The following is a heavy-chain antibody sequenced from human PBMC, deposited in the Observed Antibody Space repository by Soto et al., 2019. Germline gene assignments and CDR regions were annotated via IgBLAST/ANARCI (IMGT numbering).Heavy chain of an antibody. V-gene: IGHV5-51*01. CDR3: ARGGVSTRTFDD. CDR1: GYNFAGYW. Sequence: GESLKISCKGSGYNFAGYWIAWVRQMSGKGLELMGIIYPSDSDTRYRPSFQGQVTISADKSISSAYLQWSSLRASDTAMYYCARGGVSTRTFDDWGQGTPVTVSS. J-gene: IGHJ4*02. D-gene: IGHD3-3*01. CDR2: IYPSDSDT.